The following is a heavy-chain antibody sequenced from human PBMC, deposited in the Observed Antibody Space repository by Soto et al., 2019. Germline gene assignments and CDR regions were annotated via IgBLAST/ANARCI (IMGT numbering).Heavy chain of an antibody. V-gene: IGHV3-15*07. Sequence: GGSLRLSCAASGFTFSNAWMNWVRQAPGKGLEWVGRVKSKTDGGTTDFAAPVKGRFTISRDDSKNTLSLQMNSLKTEDTAVYYCTTFPRPPLWRYNWFDPWGQGTLVTVSS. J-gene: IGHJ5*02. CDR3: TTFPRPPLWRYNWFDP. CDR1: GFTFSNAW. D-gene: IGHD3-10*01. CDR2: VKSKTDGGTT.